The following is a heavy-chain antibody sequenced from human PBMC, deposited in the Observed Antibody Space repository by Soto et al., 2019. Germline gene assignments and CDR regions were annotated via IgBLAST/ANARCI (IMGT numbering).Heavy chain of an antibody. J-gene: IGHJ6*02. CDR2: ISSSSSYI. V-gene: IGHV3-21*01. Sequence: EVQLVESGGGLVKPGGSLRLSCAASGFTFSSYSMNWVRQAPGKGLEWVSSISSSSSYIYYADSVKGRFTISRDNAKNSLYLQMNSLRAEDTAVYYCARQESSSSWYYYGMDVWGQGTTVTVSS. CDR1: GFTFSSYS. D-gene: IGHD6-13*01. CDR3: ARQESSSSWYYYGMDV.